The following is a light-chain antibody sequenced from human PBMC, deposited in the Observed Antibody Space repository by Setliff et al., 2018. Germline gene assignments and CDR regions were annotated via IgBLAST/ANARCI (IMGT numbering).Light chain of an antibody. Sequence: SYELTQPPSESVAPGKTARITCGGHNIGDKSVHWYRQKPGQAPVLVVYDDSDRPSGIPGRFSGSNSGNTATLTISRVEAGDEADYYCQVWDSASDHRVFGTGTKVTVL. CDR1: NIGDKS. J-gene: IGLJ1*01. CDR3: QVWDSASDHRV. CDR2: DDS. V-gene: IGLV3-21*03.